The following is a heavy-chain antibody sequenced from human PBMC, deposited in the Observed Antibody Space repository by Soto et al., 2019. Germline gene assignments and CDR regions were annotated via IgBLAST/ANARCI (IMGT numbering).Heavy chain of an antibody. CDR1: GFTFSSYA. CDR3: ARXXXXXXXXXXXYFDL. Sequence: QVQLVESGGGVVQPGRSLRLSCAASGFTFSSYAMHWVRQAPGKGLEWVAVISYDGSNKYYADSVKGRFTISRDNSKNTLYLQMNSLRAEDTAVYYCARXXXXXXXXXXXYFDLWGRGTLVTVSS. V-gene: IGHV3-30-3*01. J-gene: IGHJ2*01. CDR2: ISYDGSNK.